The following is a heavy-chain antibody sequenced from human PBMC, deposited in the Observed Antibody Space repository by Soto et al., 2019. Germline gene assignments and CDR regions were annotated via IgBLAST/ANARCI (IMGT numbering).Heavy chain of an antibody. CDR1: GGTFSSYP. V-gene: IGHV1-69*01. CDR2: IIPFFGTT. J-gene: IGHJ5*02. CDR3: ASRPVMEVAQYGNWFDP. D-gene: IGHD2-15*01. Sequence: QVHLVQSGAEVKKPGSSVKVSCKASGGTFSSYPINWVRQAPGQGLEWMGGIIPFFGTTHSEQNFQGRLTITADESTSTTYMELSSLRSEDTAVYYCASRPVMEVAQYGNWFDPWGQGTLVTVSS.